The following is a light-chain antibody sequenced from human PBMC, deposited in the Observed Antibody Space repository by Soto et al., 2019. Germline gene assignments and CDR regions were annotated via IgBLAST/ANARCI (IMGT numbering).Light chain of an antibody. CDR2: EGN. CDR1: SSDVGSYHL. V-gene: IGLV2-23*03. J-gene: IGLJ7*01. CDR3: CAYAGFRTFVV. Sequence: QSVLTQPASVSGSPEQSITISCTGTSSDVGSYHLVSWYQHHPGKAPKLIIYEGNKRPSGISGRFSGSKSGNTASLTISGLQAEAEADYPCCAYAGFRTFVVFGGGTQLTVL.